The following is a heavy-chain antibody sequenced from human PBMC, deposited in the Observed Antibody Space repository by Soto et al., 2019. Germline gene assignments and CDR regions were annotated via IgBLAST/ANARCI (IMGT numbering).Heavy chain of an antibody. J-gene: IGHJ6*02. CDR1: GFTFSSYA. D-gene: IGHD3-10*01. V-gene: IGHV3-30-3*01. CDR3: ARRGLSSYYGMDV. CDR2: ISYDGSNK. Sequence: QVQLVESGGGVVQPGRSLRLSCAASGFTFSSYAMHWVRQAPGKGLEWVAVISYDGSNKYYADSVKGRFTISRDNSKNTLYLQMNSLRAEDTAVYYCARRGLSSYYGMDVWGQGTTVTVSS.